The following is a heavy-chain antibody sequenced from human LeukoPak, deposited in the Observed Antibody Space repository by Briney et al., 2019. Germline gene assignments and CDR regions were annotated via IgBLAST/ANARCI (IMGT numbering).Heavy chain of an antibody. V-gene: IGHV3-23*01. CDR1: GFTFSSYA. CDR3: TKIQGSYYDSSGYLFDY. Sequence: GGSLRLSCAASGFTFSSYAMSWVRQAPGKGLEWVSAISGSGGSTYYADSVKGRFTISRDNSKNTLYLRMNSLRAEDTAVYYCTKIQGSYYDSSGYLFDYWGQGTLVTVSS. CDR2: ISGSGGST. J-gene: IGHJ4*02. D-gene: IGHD3-22*01.